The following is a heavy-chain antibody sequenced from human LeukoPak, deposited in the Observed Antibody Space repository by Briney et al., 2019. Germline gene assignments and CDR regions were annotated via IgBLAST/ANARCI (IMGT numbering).Heavy chain of an antibody. CDR1: GFTFSSYA. J-gene: IGHJ4*02. D-gene: IGHD3-9*01. Sequence: GGSLRLSCAASGFTFSSYAMSWVRQAPGKGLGWVSAISGSGGSTYYADSVKGRFTISRDNAKNSLYLQTNSLRAEDTAVYYCAKVAGRLRYFDWLLFFDYWGQGTLVTVSS. CDR3: AKVAGRLRYFDWLLFFDY. CDR2: ISGSGGST. V-gene: IGHV3-23*01.